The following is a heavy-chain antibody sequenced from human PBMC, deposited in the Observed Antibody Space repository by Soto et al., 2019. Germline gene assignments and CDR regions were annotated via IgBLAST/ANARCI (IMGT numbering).Heavy chain of an antibody. V-gene: IGHV4-59*01. Sequence: SETLSLTCTVSGGSISSYYWSWIRQPPGKGLEWIGYIYYSGSTNYNPSLKSRVTISVDTSKNQFSLKLSSVTAADTAVYYCARGGPQAGYSSSWYYYYGMDVWGQGTTVTVSS. J-gene: IGHJ6*02. CDR1: GGSISSYY. D-gene: IGHD6-13*01. CDR3: ARGGPQAGYSSSWYYYYGMDV. CDR2: IYYSGST.